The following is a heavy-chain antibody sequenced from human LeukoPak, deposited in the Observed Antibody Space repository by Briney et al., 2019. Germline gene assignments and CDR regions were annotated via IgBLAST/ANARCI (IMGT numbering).Heavy chain of an antibody. D-gene: IGHD3-22*01. Sequence: PSETLSLTCTVSGGSISSYYWSWIRQPPGKGLEWIGYIYYSGSTNYNPSLKSRVTISVDTSKNQFSLKLSSVTAADTAVYYCARSTYDSSGYGWTKPDYWGQGTLVTVSS. CDR1: GGSISSYY. CDR2: IYYSGST. V-gene: IGHV4-59*08. J-gene: IGHJ4*02. CDR3: ARSTYDSSGYGWTKPDY.